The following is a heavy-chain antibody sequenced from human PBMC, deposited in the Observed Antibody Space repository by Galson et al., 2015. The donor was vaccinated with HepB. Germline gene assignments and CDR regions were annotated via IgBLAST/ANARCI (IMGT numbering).Heavy chain of an antibody. J-gene: IGHJ6*02. D-gene: IGHD5/OR15-5a*01. CDR2: ISHRATT. V-gene: IGHV4-34*01. Sequence: SETLSLTCAVSGGSLSGSYWSWIRQPPGKGLEWIGEISHRATTTYNPSLKSRVTMSIDTSKNHFSLRVSAVTAADTAQYYCAGLAVSTVDFYYYGLDVWGQGTTVIVSS. CDR1: GGSLSGSY. CDR3: AGLAVSTVDFYYYGLDV.